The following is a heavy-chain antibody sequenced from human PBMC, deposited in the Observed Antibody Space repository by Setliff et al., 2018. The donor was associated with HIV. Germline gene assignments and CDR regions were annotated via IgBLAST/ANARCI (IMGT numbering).Heavy chain of an antibody. CDR2: IKTDGSEK. Sequence: GGSLRLSCAASGFTFSSYWMSWVRQAPGKGPEWVANIKTDGSEKFYVDSVKGRFTISRDNAKNSLYLQMNSLRAEDTAVYYCARERTGYYGDYWGQGTLVTVSS. D-gene: IGHD3-9*01. V-gene: IGHV3-7*01. J-gene: IGHJ4*02. CDR3: ARERTGYYGDY. CDR1: GFTFSSYW.